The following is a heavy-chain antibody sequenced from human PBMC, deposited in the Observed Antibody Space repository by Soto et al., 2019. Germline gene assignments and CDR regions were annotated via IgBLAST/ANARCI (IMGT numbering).Heavy chain of an antibody. CDR1: GFTFSSYS. D-gene: IGHD3-10*01. CDR3: ARDLGRWFGDKDP. J-gene: IGHJ5*02. Sequence: GGSLRLSCAASGFTFSSYSMNWVRQAPGKGLEWVSSISSSSSYIYYADSVKGRFTISRDNAKNSLYLQMNSLRAEDTAVYYCARDLGRWFGDKDPWGQGTLVTVSS. V-gene: IGHV3-21*01. CDR2: ISSSSSYI.